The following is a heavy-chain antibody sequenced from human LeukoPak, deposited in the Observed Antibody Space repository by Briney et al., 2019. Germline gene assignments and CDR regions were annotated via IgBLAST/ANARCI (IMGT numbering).Heavy chain of an antibody. V-gene: IGHV4-59*01. Sequence: SETLSLTCTVSGGSINSYYWSWIRQPPGKGLEWIGYIYYSGSTNYNPSLKSRVTISVDTSKNQFSLKLSSVTAADTAVYYCARGGSGYLRGDFDYWGQGTLVTVSS. CDR2: IYYSGST. J-gene: IGHJ4*02. CDR3: ARGGSGYLRGDFDY. CDR1: GGSINSYY. D-gene: IGHD3-22*01.